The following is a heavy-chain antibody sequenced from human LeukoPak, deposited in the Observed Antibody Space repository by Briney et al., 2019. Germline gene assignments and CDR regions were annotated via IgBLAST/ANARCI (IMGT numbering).Heavy chain of an antibody. CDR1: GFTFSSYA. CDR3: AKDHRSSGWSRYFDY. J-gene: IGHJ4*02. D-gene: IGHD6-19*01. Sequence: PGGSLRLSCAASGFTFSSYAMSWVRQAPGKGLEWVSAISGSGGSTYYADSVKGRFTISRDNSKNTLYLQMNSLRAEDTAVYYCAKDHRSSGWSRYFDYWGQGTLVTVSS. V-gene: IGHV3-23*01. CDR2: ISGSGGST.